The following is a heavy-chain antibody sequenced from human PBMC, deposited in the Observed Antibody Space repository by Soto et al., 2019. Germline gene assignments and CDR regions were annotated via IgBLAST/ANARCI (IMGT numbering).Heavy chain of an antibody. Sequence: GESLKISCKGSGYSSTNYWIGWVRQMPGKGLEWMGIINPADSDTRYSPSFQGQVTVSVDKSISTAYLQRGSLKASDTAMYYCVRPDSTGYYSHWGQGTPVTVSS. CDR2: INPADSDT. CDR3: VRPDSTGYYSH. D-gene: IGHD3-9*01. V-gene: IGHV5-51*01. CDR1: GYSSTNYW. J-gene: IGHJ4*02.